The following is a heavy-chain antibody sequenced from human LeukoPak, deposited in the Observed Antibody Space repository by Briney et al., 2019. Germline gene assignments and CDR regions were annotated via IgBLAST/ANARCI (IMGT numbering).Heavy chain of an antibody. Sequence: SETLSLTCTVSGGSISSYYWSWIRQPPGKGLEWIGYIYYSGSTNYNPSLKSRVTISVDTSKNQFSLKLSSVTAADTAVYYCARGTQSGIVGATHYYYYMDVWGKGTTVTVSS. V-gene: IGHV4-59*01. CDR1: GGSISSYY. J-gene: IGHJ6*03. CDR2: IYYSGST. CDR3: ARGTQSGIVGATHYYYYMDV. D-gene: IGHD1-26*01.